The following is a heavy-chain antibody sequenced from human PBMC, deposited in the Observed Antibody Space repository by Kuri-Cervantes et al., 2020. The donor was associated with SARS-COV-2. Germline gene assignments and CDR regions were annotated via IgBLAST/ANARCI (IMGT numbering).Heavy chain of an antibody. CDR3: ARSPFIGDLGNAHYYYYMDV. V-gene: IGHV1-18*01. J-gene: IGHJ6*03. CDR1: GYTFTSYG. CDR2: ISAYNGNT. Sequence: ASVKVSCKASGYTFTSYGISWVRQAPGQGLEWMGWISAYNGNTNYAQRLQGRVTMTTDTSTSTAYMELSSLRSEDTAVYYCARSPFIGDLGNAHYYYYMDVWGKGTTVTVSS. D-gene: IGHD4-17*01.